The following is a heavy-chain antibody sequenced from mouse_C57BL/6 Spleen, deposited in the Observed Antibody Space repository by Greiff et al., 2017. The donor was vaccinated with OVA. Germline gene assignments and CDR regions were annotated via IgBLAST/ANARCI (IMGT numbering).Heavy chain of an antibody. CDR1: GFTFSSYA. CDR2: LSDGGSYT. V-gene: IGHV5-4*01. CDR3: ARDGTTAGNCFDY. Sequence: DVHLVESGGGLVKPGGSLKLSCAASGFTFSSYAMSWVRQTPEKRLEWVATLSDGGSYTYYPDNVKGRFTISRDNAKNNLYLQMSHLKSEDTAMYYCARDGTTAGNCFDYWGQGTTLTVSS. D-gene: IGHD1-2*01. J-gene: IGHJ2*01.